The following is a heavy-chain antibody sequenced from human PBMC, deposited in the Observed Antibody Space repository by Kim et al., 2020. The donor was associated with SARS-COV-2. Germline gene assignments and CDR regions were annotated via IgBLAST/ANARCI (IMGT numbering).Heavy chain of an antibody. D-gene: IGHD3-22*01. V-gene: IGHV3-23*01. J-gene: IGHJ4*02. Sequence: GGSLRLSCAASGFTFNTYAMTWIRQAPGKGLEWVSVVSGSGESAYQADSVKGRFTISRDNSRNTVYLQMNNLRAEDTAVYYCAKDESAGYYFVDYWGQGTLVTVSS. CDR1: GFTFNTYA. CDR2: VSGSGESA. CDR3: AKDESAGYYFVDY.